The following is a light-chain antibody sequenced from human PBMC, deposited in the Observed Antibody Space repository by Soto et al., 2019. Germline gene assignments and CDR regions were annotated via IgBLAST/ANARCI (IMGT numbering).Light chain of an antibody. V-gene: IGKV1-39*01. CDR3: QHGYVAPYS. CDR1: QDINVY. J-gene: IGKJ2*03. Sequence: DIQVTQSPSSVSASIGDTVTITCRASQDINVYLNWYQQKPGEVPKLLIYSASTLHNGVPSRFTGSGSETDFTLSITSLQPEDFATYYCQHGYVAPYSFCKGSKVDI. CDR2: SAS.